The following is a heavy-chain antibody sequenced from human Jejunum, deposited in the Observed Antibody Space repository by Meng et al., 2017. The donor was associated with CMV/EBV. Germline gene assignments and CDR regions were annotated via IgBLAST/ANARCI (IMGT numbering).Heavy chain of an antibody. D-gene: IGHD3-10*02. J-gene: IGHJ6*02. Sequence: TLTTYDIHWVRQAPGQGLEWMGWINPNSGDTNYAQKFQGRGTMTRDTSISTAYMEMSGLISDDTAIYYCARDPYYVSYYYYGMDVWGQGTTVTVSS. V-gene: IGHV1-2*02. CDR3: ARDPYYVSYYYYGMDV. CDR2: INPNSGDT. CDR1: TLTTYD.